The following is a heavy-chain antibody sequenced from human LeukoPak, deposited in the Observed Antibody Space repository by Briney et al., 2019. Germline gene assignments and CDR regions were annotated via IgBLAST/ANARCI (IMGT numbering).Heavy chain of an antibody. CDR1: GYTFTSC. D-gene: IGHD6-19*01. Sequence: ASVKVSCKASGYTFTSCIRWVRQAPGQGLECLGWISGYNGNTNYAQKLQGRVTMTTDTSTSTPYMELRSLRYDDTAVYYCARGPQIYRSGPPPLDYWGQGTLVPVSS. CDR2: ISGYNGNT. CDR3: ARGPQIYRSGPPPLDY. V-gene: IGHV1-18*01. J-gene: IGHJ4*02.